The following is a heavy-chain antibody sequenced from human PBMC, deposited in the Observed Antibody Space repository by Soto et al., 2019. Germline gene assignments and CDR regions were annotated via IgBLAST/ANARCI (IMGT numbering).Heavy chain of an antibody. J-gene: IGHJ6*02. V-gene: IGHV3-15*01. CDR2: IKSKTDGGTT. Sequence: RRLSCAASGFTFSNAWMSWVRQAPGKGLEWVGRIKSKTDGGTTDYAAPVKGRFTISRDDSKNTLYLQMNSLKTEDTAVYYCTTELRSDENYYYGMDVWGQGTTVTVSS. CDR1: GFTFSNAW. D-gene: IGHD4-17*01. CDR3: TTELRSDENYYYGMDV.